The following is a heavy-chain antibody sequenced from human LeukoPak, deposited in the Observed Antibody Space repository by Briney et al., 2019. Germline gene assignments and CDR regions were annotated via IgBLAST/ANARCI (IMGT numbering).Heavy chain of an antibody. J-gene: IGHJ4*02. D-gene: IGHD3-10*01. CDR1: GFIVSSNF. V-gene: IGHV3-53*01. CDR3: ARARGVGELFFDS. CDR2: MYYSGTT. Sequence: PGGSLRLSCGVSGFIVSSNFMTWVRQSPGKGLEWVSIMYYSGTTHYADSVKGRFTISRDNSKNTVYLQMNSLRDDDTAVYYCARARGVGELFFDSWGQGTLVTVSS.